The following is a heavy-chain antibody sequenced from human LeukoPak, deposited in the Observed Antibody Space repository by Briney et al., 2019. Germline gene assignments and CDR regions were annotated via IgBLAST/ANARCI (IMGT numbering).Heavy chain of an antibody. Sequence: SVKVSCKASGGTFSSYAISWGRQAPGQGLEWMGGTIPIFGTANYARKFQGRVTITADESTSTAYMELSSLRSEDTAVYYCARDDTPYYDFWSGSSYYYYMDVWGKGTTVTVSS. CDR2: TIPIFGTA. CDR3: ARDDTPYYDFWSGSSYYYYMDV. CDR1: GGTFSSYA. D-gene: IGHD3-3*01. V-gene: IGHV1-69*13. J-gene: IGHJ6*03.